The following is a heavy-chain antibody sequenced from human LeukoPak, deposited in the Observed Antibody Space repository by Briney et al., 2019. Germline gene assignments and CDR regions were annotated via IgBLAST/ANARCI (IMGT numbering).Heavy chain of an antibody. CDR2: IYYSGST. CDR1: GGSISSYY. Sequence: SETLSLTCTVSGGSISSYYWSWIRQPPGKGLEWIGYIYYSGSTNYNPSLKSRVTISVDTSKNQFSLKLSSVTAADTAVYYCARHTDTAMVERVGWFDPWGQGTLVTVSS. D-gene: IGHD5-18*01. J-gene: IGHJ5*02. CDR3: ARHTDTAMVERVGWFDP. V-gene: IGHV4-59*08.